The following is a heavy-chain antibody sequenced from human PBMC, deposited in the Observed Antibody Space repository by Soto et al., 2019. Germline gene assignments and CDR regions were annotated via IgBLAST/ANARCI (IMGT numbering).Heavy chain of an antibody. Sequence: SETLSLTCAVSGGSISSGNWWSWVRQPPGKGLEWIGEIYHSGSTNYNPSLKSRVTISVDKSKNQFSLKLSSVTAADTAVYYCASGAAAGGTVSEYFQHWGQGTLVTVSS. V-gene: IGHV4-4*02. CDR1: GGSISSGNW. CDR2: IYHSGST. D-gene: IGHD6-13*01. J-gene: IGHJ1*01. CDR3: ASGAAAGGTVSEYFQH.